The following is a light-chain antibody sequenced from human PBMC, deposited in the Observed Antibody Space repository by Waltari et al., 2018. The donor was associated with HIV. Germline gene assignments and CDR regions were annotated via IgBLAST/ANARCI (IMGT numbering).Light chain of an antibody. CDR2: GIN. Sequence: QSVLTPPPSASGTPGQSVTISCSGSNSNVGIRSVYWYQQRPGTTPKLVIYGINQRPAGVPDRFSGAKAGNSVSLVISGIRYEDEADYYCAAWDYSLSGWVFGGGTKLTVL. CDR3: AAWDYSLSGWV. J-gene: IGLJ3*02. CDR1: NSNVGIRS. V-gene: IGLV1-47*01.